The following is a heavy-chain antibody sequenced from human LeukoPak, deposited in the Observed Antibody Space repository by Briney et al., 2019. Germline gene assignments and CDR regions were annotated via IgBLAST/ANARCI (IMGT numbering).Heavy chain of an antibody. CDR3: ARLYSSSWYFDS. CDR2: IYHSGST. D-gene: IGHD6-13*01. J-gene: IGHJ4*02. V-gene: IGHV4-38-2*02. CDR1: GYSISSGYY. Sequence: TASETLSLTCTVSGYSISSGYYWGWIRQPPGKGLEWIGSIYHSGSTYYNPSLKSRVTISLDTSKNQFSLKLSSVTAADTAVYYCARLYSSSWYFDSWGQGTLVTVSS.